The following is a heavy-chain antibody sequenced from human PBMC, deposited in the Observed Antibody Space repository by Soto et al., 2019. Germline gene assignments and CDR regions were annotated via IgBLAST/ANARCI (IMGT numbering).Heavy chain of an antibody. Sequence: PSETLSLTCAVYGGSFSDYYWSWIRQPPGKGLEWIGEINHSGSTNYNPSLKSRVTISIDTSKNQFSLKLSSVTAADTAVYYCARVRTGIPIFGVVAXGGQGTLVTV. CDR1: GGSFSDYY. V-gene: IGHV4-34*01. D-gene: IGHD3-3*01. J-gene: IGHJ4*02. CDR3: ARVRTGIPIFGVVAX. CDR2: INHSGST.